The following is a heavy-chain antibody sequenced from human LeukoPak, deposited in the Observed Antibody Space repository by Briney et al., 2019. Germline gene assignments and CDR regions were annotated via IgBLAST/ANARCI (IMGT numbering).Heavy chain of an antibody. CDR1: GGTFGTYA. D-gene: IGHD3/OR15-3a*01. Sequence: SVKVSCKASGGTFGTYAVNWVRQAPGQGLEWMGGIITVFGPPKYTQKFQGRLTISTDDPTGTAYMELKSLTSDDTAVYYCARGGFALVLADRYFDLWGRGTLVTVSS. J-gene: IGHJ2*01. CDR2: IITVFGPP. CDR3: ARGGFALVLADRYFDL. V-gene: IGHV1-69*05.